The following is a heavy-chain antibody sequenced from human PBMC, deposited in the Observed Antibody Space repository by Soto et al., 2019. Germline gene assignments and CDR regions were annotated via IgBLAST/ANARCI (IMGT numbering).Heavy chain of an antibody. CDR1: GYTFTNYG. CDR3: VIERDYSYGSGSRPTCMDL. V-gene: IGHV1-18*04. J-gene: IGHJ5*02. D-gene: IGHD3-10*01. CDR2: NSVYNGNT. Sequence: ASVKVSCKASGYTFTNYGISWVRQAPGQGLEWMGWNSVYNGNTNYAQKIQGRVTMTTDTSTTTAYMELRSLRSDDTAVYYCVIERDYSYGSGSRPTCMDLWGQGTMVTVSS.